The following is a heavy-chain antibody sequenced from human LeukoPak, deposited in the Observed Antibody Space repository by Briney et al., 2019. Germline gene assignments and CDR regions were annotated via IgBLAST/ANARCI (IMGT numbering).Heavy chain of an antibody. CDR3: AKLRVGSGSYYPNDAFDI. D-gene: IGHD3-10*01. Sequence: PGGSLRLSCAASGFTFSSHAMSWVRQAPGKGLEWVSAITSGSGGSTYYADSVKGRFTISRDNSKNTLYLQMNSLRAEDTAVYYCAKLRVGSGSYYPNDAFDIWGQGTMVTVSS. CDR1: GFTFSSHA. J-gene: IGHJ3*02. CDR2: ITSGSGGST. V-gene: IGHV3-23*01.